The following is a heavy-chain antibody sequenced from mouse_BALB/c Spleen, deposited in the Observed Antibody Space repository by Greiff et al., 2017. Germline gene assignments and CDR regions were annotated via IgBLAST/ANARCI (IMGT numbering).Heavy chain of an antibody. J-gene: IGHJ3*01. CDR1: GYSITSDYA. V-gene: IGHV3-2*02. CDR3: ARDGNYGWFAY. CDR2: ISYSGST. D-gene: IGHD2-1*01. Sequence: EVQGVESGPGLVKPSQSLSLTCTVTGYSITSDYAWNWIRQFPGNKLEWMGYISYSGSTSYNPSLKSRISITRDTSKNQFFLQLNSVTTEDTATYYCARDGNYGWFAYWGQGTLVTVSA.